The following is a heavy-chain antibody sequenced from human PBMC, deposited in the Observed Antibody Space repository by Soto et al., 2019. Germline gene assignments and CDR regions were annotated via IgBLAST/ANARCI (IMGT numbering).Heavy chain of an antibody. D-gene: IGHD4-17*01. CDR3: AREANTLRIIYYYYMDV. CDR1: GFTFTTYW. J-gene: IGHJ6*03. V-gene: IGHV3-7*01. Sequence: SLRLSCAASGFTFTTYWMSWVRQAPGKGLEWVANIKQDGSEKYYVDSVKGRFTISRDNAKNSLYLQMNSLRAEDTAVYYCAREANTLRIIYYYYMDVWGKGTTVTVSS. CDR2: IKQDGSEK.